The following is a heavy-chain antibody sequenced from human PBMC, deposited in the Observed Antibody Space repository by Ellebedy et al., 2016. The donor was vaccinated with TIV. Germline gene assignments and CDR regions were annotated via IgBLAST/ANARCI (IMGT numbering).Heavy chain of an antibody. CDR1: GYTFTSYV. CDR3: ARVDYNIDI. Sequence: ASVKVSCKASGYTFTSYVINWVRQAPGQGLEWMGWISAYNGNTNYAQKLQGRVTVTTVTSTSTAYMELWSLRSDDTAVYYCARVDYNIDIWGQGTMVTVSS. V-gene: IGHV1-18*01. J-gene: IGHJ3*02. D-gene: IGHD4-11*01. CDR2: ISAYNGNT.